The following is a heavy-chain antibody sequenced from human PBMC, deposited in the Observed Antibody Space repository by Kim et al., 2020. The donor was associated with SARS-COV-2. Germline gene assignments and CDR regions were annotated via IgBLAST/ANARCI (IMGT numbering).Heavy chain of an antibody. D-gene: IGHD6-13*01. CDR2: INHSGST. Sequence: SETLSLTCAVYGGSFSGYYWSWIRQPPGKGLEWIGEINHSGSTNYNPSLKSRVTISVDTSKNQFSLKLSSVTAADTAVYYCARVFSQQLVQAYYFDYWGQGTLVTVSS. CDR1: GGSFSGYY. V-gene: IGHV4-34*01. CDR3: ARVFSQQLVQAYYFDY. J-gene: IGHJ4*02.